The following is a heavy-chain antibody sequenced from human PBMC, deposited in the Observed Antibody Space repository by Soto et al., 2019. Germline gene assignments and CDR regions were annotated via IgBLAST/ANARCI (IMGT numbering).Heavy chain of an antibody. V-gene: IGHV3-9*01. Sequence: GGSLRLSCAASGFTFDAYAMHWVRQAPGKGLEWVSGISCNGGSIDYADSVKGRFTISRDKAKNSLYLQMNRLRAEDTALYYCAKDPTYSGRRWTHFDYWGQGTLVTVSS. J-gene: IGHJ4*02. CDR3: AKDPTYSGRRWTHFDY. D-gene: IGHD3-10*01. CDR2: ISCNGGSI. CDR1: GFTFDAYA.